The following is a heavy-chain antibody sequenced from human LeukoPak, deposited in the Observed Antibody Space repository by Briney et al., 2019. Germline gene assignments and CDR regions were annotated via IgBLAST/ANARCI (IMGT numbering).Heavy chain of an antibody. J-gene: IGHJ4*02. V-gene: IGHV4-59*11. Sequence: SETLSLTCTVSGASINSHYWSWIRQPPGKGLEWIGYVFNGGSTSYNPSLKSRVTMPIDTSSDQFSLRLSSVTTADTAIYYCASRPADSTWYGVFDYWSPGTLVTVSS. CDR2: VFNGGST. D-gene: IGHD6-13*01. CDR3: ASRPADSTWYGVFDY. CDR1: GASINSHY.